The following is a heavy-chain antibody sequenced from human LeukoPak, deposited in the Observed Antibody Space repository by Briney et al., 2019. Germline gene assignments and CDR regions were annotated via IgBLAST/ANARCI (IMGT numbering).Heavy chain of an antibody. CDR1: GGTFSSYS. CDR3: AGGITMVRGRYYYMDV. V-gene: IGHV1-69*13. Sequence: SVKVFCKASGGTFSSYSISWVRQAPGQGLEWMGGIIPIFRTPNYAQKFQGRVTITADDSTSTAYMELSSLRSEDTAVYYCAGGITMVRGRYYYMDVWGKGTTVTISS. CDR2: IIPIFRTP. D-gene: IGHD3-10*01. J-gene: IGHJ6*03.